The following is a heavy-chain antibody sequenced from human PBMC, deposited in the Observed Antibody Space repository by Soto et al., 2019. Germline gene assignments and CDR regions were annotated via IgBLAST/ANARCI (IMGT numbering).Heavy chain of an antibody. CDR1: GFTFSDYA. CDR3: AKGRGPLSLLQPMN. J-gene: IGHJ4*02. Sequence: EVPLLESGGGLVQPGGSLRLSCAASGFTFSDYAMSWVRQAPGKGLEWVSGISGRGDRTYYADSVKGRFTISRDNSKKTLSLQMSSLRADDTAVYYCAKGRGPLSLLQPMNWGQGTLVTVSS. D-gene: IGHD1-1*01. CDR2: ISGRGDRT. V-gene: IGHV3-23*01.